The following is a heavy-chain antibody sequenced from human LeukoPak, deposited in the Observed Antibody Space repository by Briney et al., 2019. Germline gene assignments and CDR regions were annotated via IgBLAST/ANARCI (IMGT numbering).Heavy chain of an antibody. D-gene: IGHD3-22*01. Sequence: ASVKVSCKASGYTFTSYGISWVRQAPGQGLEWMGWISAYNGNTNYAQKVQGRVTMTTGTSTSTAYMELRSLRSDDTAVYYCASPYNYYDSSGYYYWGQGTLVTVSS. V-gene: IGHV1-18*01. CDR2: ISAYNGNT. CDR3: ASPYNYYDSSGYYY. J-gene: IGHJ4*02. CDR1: GYTFTSYG.